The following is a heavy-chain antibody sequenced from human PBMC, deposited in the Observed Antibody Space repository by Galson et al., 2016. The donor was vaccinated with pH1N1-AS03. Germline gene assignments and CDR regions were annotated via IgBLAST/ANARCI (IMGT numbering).Heavy chain of an antibody. J-gene: IGHJ5*02. Sequence: SLRLSCAASGFTFNSYWMTWVRQAPGKGLEWVANIKPDGGDKYYVDSVKGRFTISRDNAKKSLYLQMNSLRVEDTAVYYCARDSNWDNAWGQGTLVTVSS. CDR1: GFTFNSYW. CDR3: ARDSNWDNA. V-gene: IGHV3-7*01. CDR2: IKPDGGDK.